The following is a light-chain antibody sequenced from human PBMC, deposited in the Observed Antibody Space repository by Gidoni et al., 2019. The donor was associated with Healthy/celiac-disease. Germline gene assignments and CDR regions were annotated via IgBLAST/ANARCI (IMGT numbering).Light chain of an antibody. J-gene: IGKJ3*01. Sequence: ILPCRASQGISSALAWCQQKPGKAPKLLIYDASSLESGVPARFSGSGSGTDFTLTSSSLQPEDCAAYYCQPVNSYPCTCXPXTKVEIK. CDR3: QPVNSYPCT. V-gene: IGKV1-13*02. CDR2: DAS. CDR1: QGISSA.